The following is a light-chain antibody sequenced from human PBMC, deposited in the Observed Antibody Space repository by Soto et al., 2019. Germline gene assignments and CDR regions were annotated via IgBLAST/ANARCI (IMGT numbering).Light chain of an antibody. Sequence: QSVLTQPPSVSGSPGQSVTISCSGTSSDVGSYNRVSWYQQPPGTASKLMIYEVSNRPSGVPDRFSGSKSGNTASLTISGLQAEDEADYYCSSFTSSSTYVFETGTKATVL. CDR2: EVS. CDR1: SSDVGSYNR. J-gene: IGLJ1*01. V-gene: IGLV2-18*02. CDR3: SSFTSSSTYV.